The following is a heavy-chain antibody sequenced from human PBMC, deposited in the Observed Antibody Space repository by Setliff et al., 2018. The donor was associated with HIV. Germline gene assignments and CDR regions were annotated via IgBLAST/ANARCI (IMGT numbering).Heavy chain of an antibody. D-gene: IGHD6-13*01. Sequence: SETLSLTCAVSGYSVSSGYYWGWIRQPPGKGLEWIASIYYSGSTYYAPPLKSRVTISVDTSKNQFSLKLTSVTAADTAVYYCARLCIAAAGTRSIPWYFDLWGRGTLVTVSS. CDR1: GYSVSSGYY. V-gene: IGHV4-38-2*01. J-gene: IGHJ2*01. CDR3: ARLCIAAAGTRSIPWYFDL. CDR2: IYYSGST.